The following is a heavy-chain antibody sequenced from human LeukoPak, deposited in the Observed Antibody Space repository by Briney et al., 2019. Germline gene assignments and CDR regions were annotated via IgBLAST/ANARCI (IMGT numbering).Heavy chain of an antibody. CDR2: IHYSGST. V-gene: IGHV4-39*07. D-gene: IGHD6-19*01. Sequence: SETLSLTCTVSGGSISSSSYYWGWIRQPPGKGLEWIGSIHYSGSTYYNPSLKSRVTISVDTSKNQFSLKLSSVTAADTAVYYCARVAPIAVAGQPFDYWGQGTLVTVSS. CDR3: ARVAPIAVAGQPFDY. J-gene: IGHJ4*02. CDR1: GGSISSSSYY.